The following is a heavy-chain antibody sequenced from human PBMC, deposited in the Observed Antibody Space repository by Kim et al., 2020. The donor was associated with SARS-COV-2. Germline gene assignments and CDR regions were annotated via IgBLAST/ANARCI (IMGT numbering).Heavy chain of an antibody. Sequence: GGSLRLSCAASGFTFSNYCMAWVRQAPGKGLEWVSNIKQDESDKYYMDSLRGRFTTSRDNAKNSLYLQMNSLRADDTAMYYCAREDGWSSIDYWGQGTLVTVSS. J-gene: IGHJ4*02. V-gene: IGHV3-7*01. CDR3: AREDGWSSIDY. CDR1: GFTFSNYC. CDR2: IKQDESDK. D-gene: IGHD6-19*01.